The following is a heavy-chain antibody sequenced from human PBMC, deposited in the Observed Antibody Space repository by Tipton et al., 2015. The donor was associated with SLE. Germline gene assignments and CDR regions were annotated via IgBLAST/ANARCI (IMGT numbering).Heavy chain of an antibody. CDR1: GGSISSGDYY. D-gene: IGHD3-22*01. J-gene: IGHJ4*02. CDR3: ARAHYYDSSGYPFGY. CDR2: IYYSGST. V-gene: IGHV4-30-4*01. Sequence: TLSLTCTVSGGSISSGDYYWSWIRQPPGKGLEWIGYIYYSGSTYYNPSLKSRVTISVETSKNQFSLKLSSVTAADTAVYYCARAHYYDSSGYPFGYWGQETLVTVSS.